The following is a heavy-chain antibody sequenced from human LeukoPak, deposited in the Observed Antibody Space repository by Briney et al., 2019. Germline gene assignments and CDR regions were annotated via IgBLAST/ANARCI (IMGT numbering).Heavy chain of an antibody. CDR1: GFTFSDYY. Sequence: GGSLRLSCAASGFTFSDYYMSWIRQAPGKGLEWVSYISSSGSTIYYADSVKGRFTISRDNSKNTLYLQMNSLRAEDTAVYYCARAPYYYDSSGYSFDYWGQGTLVTVSS. CDR3: ARAPYYYDSSGYSFDY. D-gene: IGHD3-22*01. J-gene: IGHJ4*02. CDR2: ISSSGSTI. V-gene: IGHV3-11*04.